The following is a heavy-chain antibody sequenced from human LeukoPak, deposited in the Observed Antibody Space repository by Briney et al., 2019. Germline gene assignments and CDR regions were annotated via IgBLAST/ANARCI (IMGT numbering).Heavy chain of an antibody. CDR3: ARVGRITMVRGVISGAFDI. CDR1: GGTFSSYA. V-gene: IGHV1-69*13. CDR2: IIPTFGTA. D-gene: IGHD3-10*01. J-gene: IGHJ3*02. Sequence: SVKVSCKASGGTFSSYAISWVRQAPGQGLEWMGGIIPTFGTANYAQKFQGSVTITADESTSTAYMELSSLRSEDTAVYYCARVGRITMVRGVISGAFDIWGQGTMVTVSS.